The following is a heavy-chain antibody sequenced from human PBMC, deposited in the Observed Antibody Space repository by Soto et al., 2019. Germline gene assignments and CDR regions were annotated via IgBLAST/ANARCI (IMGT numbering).Heavy chain of an antibody. V-gene: IGHV1-69*02. CDR3: ARGRSSAYFDY. CDR1: GGTFSSYT. D-gene: IGHD3-10*01. J-gene: IGHJ4*02. Sequence: QVQLVQSGAEVKKPGSSVKVSCKASGGTFSSYTISWVRQAPGQGLEWMGRIIPILGIANYAQKFQGRVTITADKSTSTAYMELSSLRSEDTAVYYCARGRSSAYFDYWGQGTLVTVSS. CDR2: IIPILGIA.